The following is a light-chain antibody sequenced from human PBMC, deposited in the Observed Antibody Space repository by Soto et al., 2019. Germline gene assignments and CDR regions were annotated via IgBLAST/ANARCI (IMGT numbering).Light chain of an antibody. Sequence: EVVMTQSPATLSVSPGERATLSCRASQSVSTKLAWYQQKPGQAPRLLIYGASTRATGIPASFSGSGSGTEFTLTISSLQSEDLVVYYCQQYNIWPLTFGGGTKVEIK. CDR1: QSVSTK. V-gene: IGKV3-15*01. J-gene: IGKJ4*01. CDR2: GAS. CDR3: QQYNIWPLT.